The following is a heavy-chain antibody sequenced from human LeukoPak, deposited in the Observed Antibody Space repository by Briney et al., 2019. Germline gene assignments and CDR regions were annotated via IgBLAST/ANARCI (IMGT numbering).Heavy chain of an antibody. CDR1: GYTFINYG. D-gene: IGHD3-10*01. CDR2: ISAHNGNA. Sequence: ASVKVSCKASGYTFINYGISWVRQAPGQGLEWMGWISAHNGNANYAQKLQGRVTMTTDTSTSTAYMELRSLRSDDTAVYYCARRNDVLLWFGELFPSDYYYGMDVWGQGTTVTVSS. CDR3: ARRNDVLLWFGELFPSDYYYGMDV. J-gene: IGHJ6*02. V-gene: IGHV1-18*01.